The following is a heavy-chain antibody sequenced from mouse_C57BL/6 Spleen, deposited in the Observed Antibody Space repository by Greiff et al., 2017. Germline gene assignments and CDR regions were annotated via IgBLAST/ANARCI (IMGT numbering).Heavy chain of an antibody. Sequence: VQLQQSGAELVKPGASVKLSCTASGFNIKDYYMHWVKQRTEQGLEWIGRIDPEDGETKSAPQFQGKAPLTADTTSNTAYLQLSSLTSEDTAVYYCSPYCYGSSWFAYWGQGTLVTVSA. J-gene: IGHJ3*01. D-gene: IGHD1-1*01. V-gene: IGHV14-2*01. CDR3: SPYCYGSSWFAY. CDR2: IDPEDGET. CDR1: GFNIKDYY.